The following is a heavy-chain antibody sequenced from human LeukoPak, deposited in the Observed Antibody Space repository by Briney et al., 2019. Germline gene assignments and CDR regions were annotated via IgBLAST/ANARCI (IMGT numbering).Heavy chain of an antibody. Sequence: SETLSLTCTVSGGSINSYYWSWIRQPPGKGLEWIGYIYYSGNTNYNPSLKNRVSISVDTSKNQFSLKLSSVTAADTAVYYCARQGGYSSGWSYWGQGTLVTVSS. D-gene: IGHD6-19*01. CDR3: ARQGGYSSGWSY. V-gene: IGHV4-59*08. CDR2: IYYSGNT. CDR1: GGSINSYY. J-gene: IGHJ4*02.